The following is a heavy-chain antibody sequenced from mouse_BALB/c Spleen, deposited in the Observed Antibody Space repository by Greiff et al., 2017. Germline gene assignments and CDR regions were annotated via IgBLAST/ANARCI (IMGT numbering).Heavy chain of an antibody. J-gene: IGHJ2*01. CDR1: GFTFSSYA. D-gene: IGHD2-1*01. V-gene: IGHV5-9-3*01. Sequence: DVMLVESGGGLVKPGGSLKLSCAASGFTFSSYAMSWVRQTPEKRLEWVATISSGGSYTYYPDSVKGRFTISRDNAKNTLYLQMSSLRSEDTAMYYCARQHGNYFDYWGQGTTLTVAS. CDR3: ARQHGNYFDY. CDR2: ISSGGSYT.